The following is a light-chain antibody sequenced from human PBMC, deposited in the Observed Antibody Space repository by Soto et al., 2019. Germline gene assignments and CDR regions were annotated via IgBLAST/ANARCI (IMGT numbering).Light chain of an antibody. Sequence: EIVLTQSPGTLSLSPGERATLSCWACQSVSSTYLTWYRQRPGQAPSLLIYGASSRAAGIPDRFSGSGSGTDFTLTINRLEPEDFAVYYCQQYGNSSWTFGQGTKVEIK. CDR1: QSVSSTY. V-gene: IGKV3-20*01. J-gene: IGKJ1*01. CDR2: GAS. CDR3: QQYGNSSWT.